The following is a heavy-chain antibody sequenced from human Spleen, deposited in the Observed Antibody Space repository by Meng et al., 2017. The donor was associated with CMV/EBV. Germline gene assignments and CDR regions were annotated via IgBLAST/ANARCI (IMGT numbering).Heavy chain of an antibody. V-gene: IGHV1-3*04. CDR3: ARGRLSDYYDSAGLHHIEGFDI. J-gene: IGHJ3*02. CDR2: IDTDNGNT. CDR1: YD. Sequence: YDIHWVRQAPGQRLEWMGWIDTDNGNTRSSQKVQGRVTISMDTSATTANMELSSLTSEDTAVYYCARGRLSDYYDSAGLHHIEGFDIWGQGTMVTVSS. D-gene: IGHD3-22*01.